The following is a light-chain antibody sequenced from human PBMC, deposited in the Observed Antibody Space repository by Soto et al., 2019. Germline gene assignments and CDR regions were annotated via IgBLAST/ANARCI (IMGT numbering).Light chain of an antibody. V-gene: IGKV3-11*01. J-gene: IGKJ2*01. CDR3: QQRSNWLPYT. Sequence: EIVLTQSPATLSFSPGERATLSCRASQSVSSYLAWYQQQPGQAPRLLIYDASNRATGIPARFSVSGSGTDFTLTISSLEPEDFAVYYCQQRSNWLPYTFGQGTKLEIK. CDR1: QSVSSY. CDR2: DAS.